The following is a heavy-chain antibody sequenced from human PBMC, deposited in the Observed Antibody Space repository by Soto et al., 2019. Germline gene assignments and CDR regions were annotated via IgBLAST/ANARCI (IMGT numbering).Heavy chain of an antibody. CDR1: GDSISPYY. Sequence: QVQLQESGPGLVKPSETLSLTCIVSGDSISPYYWTWIRQPPGKGLEWIGHIYYSGSPNYNPSLKSRVDISVDTSKSQFSLKLSSVTAADTAVYYCARDVSPTYWGQGMLVTVSS. V-gene: IGHV4-59*01. CDR2: IYYSGSP. CDR3: ARDVSPTY. J-gene: IGHJ4*02.